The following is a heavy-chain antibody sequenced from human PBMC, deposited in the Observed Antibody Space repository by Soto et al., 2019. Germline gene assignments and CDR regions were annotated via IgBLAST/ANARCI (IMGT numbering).Heavy chain of an antibody. V-gene: IGHV3-23*01. J-gene: IGHJ3*02. D-gene: IGHD4-17*01. CDR3: AKEYDGAVDDAFDI. CDR1: GFTFSSYA. Sequence: EVQMLEAGGGWVQPGVSLRLSCAASGFTFSSYAMSWVRQAPGKGLEWVSAISVSGGSTYYAVSVKGRFTISRDNSKNTLYLQMNSLRAEDTAVYYCAKEYDGAVDDAFDIWFQGTMVTVSS. CDR2: ISVSGGST.